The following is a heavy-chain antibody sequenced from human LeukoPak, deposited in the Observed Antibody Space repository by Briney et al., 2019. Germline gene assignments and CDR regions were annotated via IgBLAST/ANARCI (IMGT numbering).Heavy chain of an antibody. D-gene: IGHD3-9*01. CDR1: GFTFSTYA. CDR3: AKVPYDILTMPEFDY. Sequence: GGSLRLSCAGSGFTFSTYAMHWVRQAPGKGLEWVAVISSDGTKKYYADSVKGRFTISRDNSKNSLYLQMNSLRTEDTALYYCAKVPYDILTMPEFDYWGQGTLVTVSS. V-gene: IGHV3-30-3*01. J-gene: IGHJ4*02. CDR2: ISSDGTKK.